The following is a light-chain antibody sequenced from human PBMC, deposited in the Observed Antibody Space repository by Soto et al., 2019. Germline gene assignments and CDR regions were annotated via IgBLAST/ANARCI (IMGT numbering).Light chain of an antibody. CDR2: EVS. CDR1: SSDVGGYNY. Sequence: QSALTQPPSASGSPGQSVTISCTGTSSDVGGYNYVSWYQQHPGKAPKLMIYEVSERTSGVPDRFSASKYGNTASLTVSGLEAEDEADYYCSSYAGRDNLGIFGGGTKLTV. V-gene: IGLV2-8*01. CDR3: SSYAGRDNLGI. J-gene: IGLJ2*01.